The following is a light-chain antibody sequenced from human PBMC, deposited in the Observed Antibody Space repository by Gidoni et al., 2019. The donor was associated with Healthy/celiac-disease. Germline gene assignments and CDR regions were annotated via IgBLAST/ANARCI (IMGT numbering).Light chain of an antibody. CDR3: QQCYSYPGT. CDR2: AAS. J-gene: IGKJ2*02. V-gene: IGKV1-39*01. CDR1: QTIASY. Sequence: DIEMNQTPSSLSASVGDRVTITCRASQTIASYLNWYHQKPGKAPKLLIYAASNLESGVPSRFSGSGSGTDFTLTISSLQPEDFATYYCQQCYSYPGTFGQGTKLEIK.